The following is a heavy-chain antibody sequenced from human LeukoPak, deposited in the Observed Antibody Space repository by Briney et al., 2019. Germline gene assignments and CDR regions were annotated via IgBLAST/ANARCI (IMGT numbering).Heavy chain of an antibody. CDR2: ISGSGGST. CDR3: AKDIISSPPTVTTPG. V-gene: IGHV3-23*01. J-gene: IGHJ4*02. D-gene: IGHD4-17*01. Sequence: GGSLRLSCAASGFTLSNYAMSWVRQAPGKGLEWVSAISGSGGSTYYADSVKGRFTISRDNSKNTLYLQMNSLRAEDTAVYYCAKDIISSPPTVTTPGWGQGTLVTVSS. CDR1: GFTLSNYA.